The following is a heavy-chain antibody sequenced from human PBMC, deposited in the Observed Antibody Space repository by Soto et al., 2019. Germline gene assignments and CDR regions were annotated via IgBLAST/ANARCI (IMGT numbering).Heavy chain of an antibody. V-gene: IGHV1-46*01. CDR2: VNPSGGGT. D-gene: IGHD2-15*01. J-gene: IGHJ1*01. CDR3: AREENCSGGNCYSGYFHR. CDR1: GYLFTAYS. Sequence: ASVKVSCKASGYLFTAYSMHWVRLAPGQGLEWMGVVNPSGGGTKYAQNFQGRVTMTRDTSTTTIYMELSSLRSDDTAIYYCAREENCSGGNCYSGYFHRWGQGTLVTVSS.